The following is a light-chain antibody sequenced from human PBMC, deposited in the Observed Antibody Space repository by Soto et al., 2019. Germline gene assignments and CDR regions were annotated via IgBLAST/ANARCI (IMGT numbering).Light chain of an antibody. J-gene: IGKJ5*01. CDR1: QSVASSL. CDR3: QQDGSSPIT. CDR2: GAS. V-gene: IGKV3-20*01. Sequence: EVVLTQSPGTLSLSPGERATLSCRASQSVASSLLAWYQQKPGQAPRLLIYGASSRATGSPDRFSGSGSGTDFTLTISRLDPEDFAVYYCQQDGSSPITFGQGTRLEIK.